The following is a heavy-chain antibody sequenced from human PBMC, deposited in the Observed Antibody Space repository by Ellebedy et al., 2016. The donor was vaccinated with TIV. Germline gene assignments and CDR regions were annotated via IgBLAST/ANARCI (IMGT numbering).Heavy chain of an antibody. D-gene: IGHD6-19*01. V-gene: IGHV3-30*03. CDR1: GFTFSSYG. CDR2: ISYDGSNK. CDR3: ARSYSSGWALDY. J-gene: IGHJ4*02. Sequence: PGGSLRLSCAASGFTFSSYGMHWVRQAPGKGLEWVAVISYDGSNKYYADSVKGRFTISRDNSKNTLYLQMNSLRAEDTAVYYCARSYSSGWALDYWGQGTLVTVSS.